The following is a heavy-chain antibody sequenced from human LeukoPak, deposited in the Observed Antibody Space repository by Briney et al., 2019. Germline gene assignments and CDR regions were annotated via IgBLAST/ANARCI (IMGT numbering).Heavy chain of an antibody. Sequence: TGGSLRLSCAASGFTFSSYAISWVRQAPGQGLEWMGWINTNTGNPTYAQGFTGRFVFSLDTSVSTAYLQISSLKAEDTAVYYCARENTVTSFDYWGQGTLVTVSS. CDR1: GFTFSSYA. J-gene: IGHJ4*02. CDR2: INTNTGNP. V-gene: IGHV7-4-1*02. CDR3: ARENTVTSFDY. D-gene: IGHD4-17*01.